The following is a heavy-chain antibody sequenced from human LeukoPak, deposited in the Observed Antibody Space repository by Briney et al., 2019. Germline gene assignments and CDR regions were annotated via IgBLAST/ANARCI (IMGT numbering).Heavy chain of an antibody. CDR3: ARSEDIVVVPAAIIYYYYYMDV. Sequence: SVKVSCKASGYTFTSYDINWVRQATGQGLEWMGGIIPIFGTANYAQKFQGRVTITTDESTSTAYMELSSLRSEDTAVYYCARSEDIVVVPAAIIYYYYYMDVWGKGTTVTVSS. V-gene: IGHV1-69*05. D-gene: IGHD2-2*01. CDR2: IIPIFGTA. CDR1: GYTFTSYD. J-gene: IGHJ6*03.